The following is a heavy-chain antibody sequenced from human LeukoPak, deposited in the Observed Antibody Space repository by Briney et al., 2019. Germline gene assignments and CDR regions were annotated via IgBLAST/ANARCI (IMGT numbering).Heavy chain of an antibody. V-gene: IGHV1-69*05. J-gene: IGHJ1*01. CDR3: ARSYYYDSSGSLHFQH. Sequence: SVKVSCKASGGTFSSYAISWVRQAPGQGLEWMGGIIPIFGTANYAQKFQGRVTITTDESTSTAYMELSSLRSEDSAVYYCARSYYYDSSGSLHFQHWGQGTLVTVSS. CDR1: GGTFSSYA. CDR2: IIPIFGTA. D-gene: IGHD3-22*01.